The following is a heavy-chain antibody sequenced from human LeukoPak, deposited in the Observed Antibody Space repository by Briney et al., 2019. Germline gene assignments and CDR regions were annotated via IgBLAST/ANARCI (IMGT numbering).Heavy chain of an antibody. D-gene: IGHD2-15*01. CDR2: IYHGGET. CDR3: ARTRYCSGATCYSPELFES. V-gene: IGHV4-38-2*01. CDR1: GYSISSGYH. J-gene: IGHJ4*02. Sequence: SETLSLTCAVSGYSISSGYHWGWIRQPPGKGLEWIGSIYHGGETYHNPSLKSRVTISVDTSMNQFSLELSSVTAADTAVYYCARTRYCSGATCYSPELFESWGQGTLVTVSS.